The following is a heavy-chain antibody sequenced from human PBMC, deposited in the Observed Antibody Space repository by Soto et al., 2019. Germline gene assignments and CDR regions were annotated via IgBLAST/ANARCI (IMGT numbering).Heavy chain of an antibody. D-gene: IGHD6-25*01. J-gene: IGHJ5*02. CDR1: GFTFGDYW. V-gene: IGHV3-7*01. Sequence: EVQLVESGGGLVQPGGSLRLSCATSGFTFGDYWMSWVRQAPGKRLEWVANTKQDESEKYYVGSVKGRFTISRDNAKNSLYLQMTGLRAEDTAVYFCVREGDSGFFSWGQGTLVTVSS. CDR3: VREGDSGFFS. CDR2: TKQDESEK.